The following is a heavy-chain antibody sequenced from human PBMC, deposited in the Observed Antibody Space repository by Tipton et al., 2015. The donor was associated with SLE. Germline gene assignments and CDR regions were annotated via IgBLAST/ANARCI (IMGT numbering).Heavy chain of an antibody. J-gene: IGHJ4*02. CDR1: GGSISSYY. D-gene: IGHD4-11*01. CDR2: IYFSGTT. V-gene: IGHV4-4*08. CDR3: ARGYHDYPY. Sequence: TLSLTCTVSGGSISSYYWSWIRQPPGKGLEWIGYIYFSGTTNYNPSLKSRVTISVDTSKNQFSLKLNSVTAADTAMYYCARGYHDYPYWGQGTLVTVSS.